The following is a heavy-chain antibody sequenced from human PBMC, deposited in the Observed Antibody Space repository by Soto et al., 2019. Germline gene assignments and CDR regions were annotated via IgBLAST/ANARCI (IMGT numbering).Heavy chain of an antibody. CDR2: IKQDGSEK. V-gene: IGHV3-7*03. J-gene: IGHJ6*02. CDR1: GFTFSSYW. Sequence: PGGSLRLSCAASGFTFSSYWMSWVRQAPGKGLEWVANIKQDGSEKYYVDSVKGRFTISRDNAKNSLYLQMNSLRAEDTAVYYCARVTYYYSSGSNYYYYGMDVWGQGTTVTAP. D-gene: IGHD3-10*01. CDR3: ARVTYYYSSGSNYYYYGMDV.